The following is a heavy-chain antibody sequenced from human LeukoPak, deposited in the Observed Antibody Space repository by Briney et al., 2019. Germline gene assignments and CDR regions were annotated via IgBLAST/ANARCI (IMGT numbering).Heavy chain of an antibody. CDR1: GYTFTSYA. V-gene: IGHV1-3*03. J-gene: IGHJ2*01. CDR2: INAGNGNT. D-gene: IGHD2-21*02. CDR3: ARELLGSLRYFDL. Sequence: ASVKVSCKASGYTFTSYAMHWVRQAPGQRLEWMGWINAGNGNTKYSQEFQGRVTITADKSTSTAYMELSSLRSEDTAVYYCARELLGSLRYFDLWGRGTLVTVSS.